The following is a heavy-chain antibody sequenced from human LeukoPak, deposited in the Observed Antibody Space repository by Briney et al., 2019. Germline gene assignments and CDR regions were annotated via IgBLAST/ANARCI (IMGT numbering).Heavy chain of an antibody. CDR3: ARYVVYGSGKYYFDY. J-gene: IGHJ4*02. Sequence: SETLSLTCTVSGGSINNYYWSWIRQPPGKGLEWIGYIYYRGSTNYNPSLKSRVTFSVDTSKNQFSLKLNSVTAADTAVYYCARYVVYGSGKYYFDYWGQGTLVTVSS. V-gene: IGHV4-59*01. CDR2: IYYRGST. D-gene: IGHD3-10*01. CDR1: GGSINNYY.